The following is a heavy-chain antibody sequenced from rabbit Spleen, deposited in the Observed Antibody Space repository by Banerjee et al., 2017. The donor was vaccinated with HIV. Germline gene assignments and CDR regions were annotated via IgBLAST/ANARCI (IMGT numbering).Heavy chain of an antibody. D-gene: IGHD8-1*01. V-gene: IGHV1S45*01. Sequence: QEQLVESGGGLVKPEGSLTLTCKASGFSFSDRDVMCWVRQAPGKGLEWIACIYTTGTWTYYASWAKGRFTISNTSSTTVALQMTSLTAADTATYFCARVSSDWTYLNLWGQGTLVTVS. CDR3: ARVSSDWTYLNL. CDR2: IYTTGTWT. CDR1: GFSFSDRDV. J-gene: IGHJ4*01.